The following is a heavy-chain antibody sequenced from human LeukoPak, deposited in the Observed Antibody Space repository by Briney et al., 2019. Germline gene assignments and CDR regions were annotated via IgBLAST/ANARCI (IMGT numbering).Heavy chain of an antibody. V-gene: IGHV1-69*05. CDR1: GGTFSSYA. Sequence: GASVKVSCKASGGTFSSYAISWVRQAPGQGLEWMGGIIPIFGTANYAQKLQGRVTMTTDTSTSTAYMELRSLRSEDTAVYYCARGRRGRWPRGYSYGWCYYYYMDVWGKGTTVTVSS. J-gene: IGHJ6*03. D-gene: IGHD5-18*01. CDR3: ARGRRGRWPRGYSYGWCYYYYMDV. CDR2: IIPIFGTA.